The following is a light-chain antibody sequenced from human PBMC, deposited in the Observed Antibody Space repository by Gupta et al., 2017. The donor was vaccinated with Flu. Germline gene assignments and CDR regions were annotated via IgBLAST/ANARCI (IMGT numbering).Light chain of an antibody. CDR1: QSVLYSSNNKNY. J-gene: IGKJ4*01. CDR2: WAS. V-gene: IGKV4-1*01. Sequence: DIVMTQSPDSLAVSLGERATINCKSSQSVLYSSNNKNYLAWYQQKPGQPPKLLIYWASTRESGVPDSFSGRGSGTDFTLTISSRQAEDVAVYYCQQEYSTPITFGGGTKVDIK. CDR3: QQEYSTPIT.